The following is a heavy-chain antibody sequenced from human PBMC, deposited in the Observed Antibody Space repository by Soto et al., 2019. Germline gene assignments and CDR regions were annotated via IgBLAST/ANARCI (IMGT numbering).Heavy chain of an antibody. CDR1: GGTFSSYA. CDR2: IIPIFGTA. D-gene: IGHD3-3*01. Sequence: VKVSCKASGGTFSSYAISWVRQAPGQGLEWMGGIIPIFGTANYAQKFQGRVTITADESTSTAYMELSSLRSEDTAVYYCASSGVYYDFWSGYSKHYNWFDPWGQGTLVTVSS. CDR3: ASSGVYYDFWSGYSKHYNWFDP. V-gene: IGHV1-69*13. J-gene: IGHJ5*02.